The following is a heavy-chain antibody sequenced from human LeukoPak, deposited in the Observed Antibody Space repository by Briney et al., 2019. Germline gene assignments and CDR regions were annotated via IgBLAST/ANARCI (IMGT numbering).Heavy chain of an antibody. CDR1: GFTFSSYA. V-gene: IGHV3-30*04. J-gene: IGHJ4*02. Sequence: GGSLRLSCAASGFTFSSYAMHWVRQAPGKGLEWVAVISYDGSNKYYADSVKGRFTISRDNSKNTLYLQMNSLRAEDTAVYYCARERRFGDSAFDYWGQGTLVTVSS. D-gene: IGHD3-10*01. CDR3: ARERRFGDSAFDY. CDR2: ISYDGSNK.